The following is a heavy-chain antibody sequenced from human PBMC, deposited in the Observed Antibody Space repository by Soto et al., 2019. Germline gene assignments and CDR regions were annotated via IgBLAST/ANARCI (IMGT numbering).Heavy chain of an antibody. CDR3: ARDKRDLRFLEWSYYFDY. V-gene: IGHV3-30-3*01. J-gene: IGHJ4*02. Sequence: VPPGGSLRLSCAASGFTFSSYAMHWVRQAPGKGLEWVAVISYDGSNKYYADSVKGRFTISRDNSKNTLYLQMNSLRAEDTAVYYCARDKRDLRFLEWSYYFDYWGQGTLVTVSS. CDR2: ISYDGSNK. D-gene: IGHD3-3*01. CDR1: GFTFSSYA.